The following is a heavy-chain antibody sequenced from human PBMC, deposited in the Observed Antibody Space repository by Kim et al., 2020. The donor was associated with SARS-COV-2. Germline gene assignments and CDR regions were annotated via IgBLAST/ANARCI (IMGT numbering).Heavy chain of an antibody. CDR2: IYSGGST. CDR3: ARDRIGYCSGGSCYGHYGMDV. V-gene: IGHV3-53*01. Sequence: GGSLRLSCAASGFTVSSNYMSWVRQAPGKGLEWVSVIYSGGSTYYADSVKGRFTISRDNSKNTLYLQMNSLRAEDTAVYYCARDRIGYCSGGSCYGHYGMDVWGQGTTVTVSS. CDR1: GFTVSSNY. D-gene: IGHD2-15*01. J-gene: IGHJ6*02.